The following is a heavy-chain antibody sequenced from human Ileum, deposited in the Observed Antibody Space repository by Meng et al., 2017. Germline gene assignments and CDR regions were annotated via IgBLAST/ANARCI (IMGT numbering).Heavy chain of an antibody. V-gene: IGHV6-1*01. CDR3: ARGSWYYYGMDV. CDR1: GDSVSSNIAA. Sequence: SCAISGDSVSSNIAAWNWIRQSPSRGLEWLGRTYYRSKWNNDYAVSVKSRITINPDTSKNQFSLQLNSVTPEDTAVYYCARGSWYYYGMDVWAQGTTVTVSS. CDR2: TYYRSKWNN. J-gene: IGHJ6*02.